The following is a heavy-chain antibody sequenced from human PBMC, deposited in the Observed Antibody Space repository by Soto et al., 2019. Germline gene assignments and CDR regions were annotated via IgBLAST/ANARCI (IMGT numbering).Heavy chain of an antibody. CDR1: GLTFSSYA. J-gene: IGHJ4*02. D-gene: IGHD3-10*01. CDR2: ISGSGGST. Sequence: GGSLRLSCAASGLTFSSYAMSWVRQAPGKGLEWVSAISGSGGSTYYADSVKGRFTISRDNSKNTLYLQMNSLRAEDTAVYYCAKGYYGSGSYYNVNYNFDYWGQGTLVTVSS. V-gene: IGHV3-23*01. CDR3: AKGYYGSGSYYNVNYNFDY.